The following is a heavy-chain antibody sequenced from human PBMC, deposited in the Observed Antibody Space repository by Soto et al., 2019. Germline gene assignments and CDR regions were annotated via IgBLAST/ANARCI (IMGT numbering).Heavy chain of an antibody. J-gene: IGHJ6*02. Sequence: QVQLVESGGGVVQPGRSLRLSCAASGFTFSSYGMHWVHQAPGKGLEWVAVISYDGSNKYYADSVKGRFTISRDNSKNTLYLQMNSLRAEDTAVYYCAKDGGSGWSRTRGYYYYYGMDVWGQGTTVTVSS. V-gene: IGHV3-30*18. D-gene: IGHD6-19*01. CDR3: AKDGGSGWSRTRGYYYYYGMDV. CDR2: ISYDGSNK. CDR1: GFTFSSYG.